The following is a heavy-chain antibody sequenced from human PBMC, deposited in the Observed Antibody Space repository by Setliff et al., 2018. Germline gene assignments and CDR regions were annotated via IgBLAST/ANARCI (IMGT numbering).Heavy chain of an antibody. V-gene: IGHV1-24*01. J-gene: IGHJ4*02. CDR3: AYDSRGYYPGY. CDR2: FDPEDGET. Sequence: ASVKVSCKVSGYTLTELSMHWVRQAPGKGLEWMGGFDPEDGETIYAQKFQGRVTMTMDTSTGTAYMELRSLRSDDTAVYICAYDSRGYYPGYWGQGTLVTVSS. D-gene: IGHD3-22*01. CDR1: GYTLTELS.